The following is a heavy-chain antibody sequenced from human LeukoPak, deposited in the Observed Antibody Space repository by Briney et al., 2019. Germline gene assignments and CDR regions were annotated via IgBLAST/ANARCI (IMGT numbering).Heavy chain of an antibody. CDR3: ARVIAYCGGDCYEDY. CDR2: IIPIFGTA. D-gene: IGHD2-21*02. V-gene: IGHV1-69*01. CDR1: GGTFSSYA. J-gene: IGHJ4*02. Sequence: GASVKVSCKASGGTFSSYAISWVRQAPGQGLEWMGGIIPIFGTANYAQKFQGRVTITADESTSTAYMELSSLRSEDTAVYYCARVIAYCGGDCYEDYWGQGTLVTVSS.